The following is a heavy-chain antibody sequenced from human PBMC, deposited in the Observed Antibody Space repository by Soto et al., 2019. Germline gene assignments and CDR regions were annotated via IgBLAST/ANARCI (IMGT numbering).Heavy chain of an antibody. CDR1: GFTFSSYG. Sequence: QVQLVESGGGVVQPGRSLRLSCAASGFTFSSYGMHWVRQAPGKGLEWVAVISYDGSNKYYADSVKGRFTISRDNSKNTLYLQMNSLRAEDTAVYYCANGVTELRYFDLLFLPDAFDIWGQGTMVTVSS. J-gene: IGHJ3*02. V-gene: IGHV3-30*18. CDR2: ISYDGSNK. D-gene: IGHD3-9*01. CDR3: ANGVTELRYFDLLFLPDAFDI.